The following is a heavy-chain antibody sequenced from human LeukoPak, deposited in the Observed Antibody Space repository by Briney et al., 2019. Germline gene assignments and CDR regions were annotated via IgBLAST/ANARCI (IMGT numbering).Heavy chain of an antibody. CDR2: IYYSGST. D-gene: IGHD3-10*01. V-gene: IGHV4-61*01. Sequence: PSETLSLTCTVSGGSVSSGSYYWSWIRQPPGKGLEWLGYIYYSGSTNYNPSLKSRVTISVDTSKNQFSLKLSSVTAADTAVYYCASTYYYGSGSWYYFDYWGQGTLVTVSS. J-gene: IGHJ4*02. CDR1: GGSVSSGSYY. CDR3: ASTYYYGSGSWYYFDY.